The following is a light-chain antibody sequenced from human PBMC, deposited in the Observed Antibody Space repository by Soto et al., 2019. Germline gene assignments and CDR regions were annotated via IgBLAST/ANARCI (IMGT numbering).Light chain of an antibody. V-gene: IGKV1-5*01. J-gene: IGKJ1*01. CDR1: QDISNY. CDR2: DAS. Sequence: DIQMTQSPSSLSASVGDRVTITFQASQDISNYLNWYQQKPGKAPKVLIYDASNLESGVPSRFSGSGSGTEFTLTISSLQPDDFATYYCQEYNSYSTFGQGTKVDIK. CDR3: QEYNSYST.